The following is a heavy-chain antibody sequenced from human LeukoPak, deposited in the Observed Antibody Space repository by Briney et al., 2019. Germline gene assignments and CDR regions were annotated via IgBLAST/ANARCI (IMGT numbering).Heavy chain of an antibody. CDR2: IMPILGIA. CDR1: GGTFSSYT. Sequence: SVKVSCKASGGTFSSYTISWVRQAPGQGLEWMGRIMPILGIANYAQKFQGRVTITADKSTSTAYMELSSLRSEDTAVYYCARDRKWEAGYYYYYMDVWGKGTTVTVSS. V-gene: IGHV1-69*04. CDR3: ARDRKWEAGYYYYYMDV. D-gene: IGHD1-26*01. J-gene: IGHJ6*03.